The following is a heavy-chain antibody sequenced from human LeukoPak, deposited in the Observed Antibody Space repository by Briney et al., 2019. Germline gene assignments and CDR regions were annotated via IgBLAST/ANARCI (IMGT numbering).Heavy chain of an antibody. V-gene: IGHV3-74*01. D-gene: IGHD6-13*01. CDR2: INSDGSGT. CDR1: GFTFSRYY. CDR3: TRVFAGDEYSSSGY. J-gene: IGHJ4*02. Sequence: GGSLRLSCAASGFTFSRYYMHWVRRAPGKGLVWVSRINSDGSGTTYADSVKGRFTVSRDNAKNTLYLQMNSLRVEDTAMYYCTRVFAGDEYSSSGYWGQGTLVTVSS.